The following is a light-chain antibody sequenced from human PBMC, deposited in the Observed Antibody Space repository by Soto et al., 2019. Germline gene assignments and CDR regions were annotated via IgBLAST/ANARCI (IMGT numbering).Light chain of an antibody. Sequence: DIQMTQSPSSLSASVGDRVTITCRASQGISNYLAWYQQKPGKVPKLLIYAASTVQSGVPSRFSGSGSGTDFTLTIISLQPEDVATYYCQKYNRAHWTFGQGTKVEIK. J-gene: IGKJ1*01. V-gene: IGKV1-27*01. CDR1: QGISNY. CDR3: QKYNRAHWT. CDR2: AAS.